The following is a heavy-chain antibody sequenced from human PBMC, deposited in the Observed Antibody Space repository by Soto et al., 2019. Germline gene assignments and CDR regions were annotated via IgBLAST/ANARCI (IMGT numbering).Heavy chain of an antibody. J-gene: IGHJ6*02. CDR1: GGSVSSGSYY. Sequence: SETLSLTCTVSGGSVSSGSYYWSWIRQPPGKGLEWIGYIYYSGSTNYNPSLKSRVTISVDTSKNQFSLKLSSVTAADTAVYYCARATRVSWNYLLNYYYGMDVWGQGTTVNSP. D-gene: IGHD1-7*01. CDR2: IYYSGST. V-gene: IGHV4-61*01. CDR3: ARATRVSWNYLLNYYYGMDV.